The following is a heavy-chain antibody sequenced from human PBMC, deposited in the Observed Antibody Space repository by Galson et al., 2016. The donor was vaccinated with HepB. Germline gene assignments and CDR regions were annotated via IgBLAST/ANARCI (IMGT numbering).Heavy chain of an antibody. CDR2: INHRGST. J-gene: IGHJ4*02. CDR3: ARHVNRVRYSRTDPPLHYFDS. D-gene: IGHD1-1*01. CDR1: GGSFNDRY. V-gene: IGHV4-34*01. Sequence: SETLSLTCAVYGGSFNDRYWTWIRQSPGKGLEWIGEINHRGSTNYNPSLKSRVTISVDTSKMQFSLRVTSVTAADTAVYFCARHVNRVRYSRTDPPLHYFDSWGQGILVTVSS.